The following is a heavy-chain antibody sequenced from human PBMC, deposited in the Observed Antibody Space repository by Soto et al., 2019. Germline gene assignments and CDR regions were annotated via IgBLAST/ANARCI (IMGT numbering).Heavy chain of an antibody. J-gene: IGHJ5*02. V-gene: IGHV4-38-2*02. CDR2: VHYSGNT. CDR1: GYSISSGYH. D-gene: IGHD2-15*01. CDR3: ARQDRVVAEGRWFDP. Sequence: AETLSLTCTVSGYSISSGYHWAWIRQPPGKGLEWLGSVHYSGNTYYNPSLKSRLTISVDKSKNQFSLNLSSVTAADTAVYYCARQDRVVAEGRWFDPWGQGTLVTVSS.